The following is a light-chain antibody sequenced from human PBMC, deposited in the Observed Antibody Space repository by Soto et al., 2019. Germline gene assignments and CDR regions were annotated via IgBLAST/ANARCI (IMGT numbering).Light chain of an antibody. V-gene: IGLV3-1*01. CDR2: QDT. CDR1: ELGDKY. Sequence: SYELTQPPSVSVSPGQTASISCSGDELGDKYVCWYQQKPGQSPVLVIYQDTKRPSGIPERFSGSNSGNTATLIISGTQAMDEADYYCQAWDFSTANYVFGPGTKVTVL. J-gene: IGLJ1*01. CDR3: QAWDFSTANYV.